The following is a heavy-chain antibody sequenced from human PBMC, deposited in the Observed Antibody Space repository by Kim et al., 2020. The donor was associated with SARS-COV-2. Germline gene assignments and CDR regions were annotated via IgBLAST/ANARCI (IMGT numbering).Heavy chain of an antibody. CDR1: GFTFSSYS. CDR3: ARGPDSGGYYYYGMDV. J-gene: IGHJ6*02. CDR2: ISSSSSYI. Sequence: GGSLRLSCAASGFTFSSYSMNWVRQAPGKGLEWVSSISSSSSYIYYADSVKGRFTISRDNAKNSLYLQMNSLRAEDTAVYYCARGPDSGGYYYYGMDVWGHGTTVTVSS. V-gene: IGHV3-21*01. D-gene: IGHD3-10*01.